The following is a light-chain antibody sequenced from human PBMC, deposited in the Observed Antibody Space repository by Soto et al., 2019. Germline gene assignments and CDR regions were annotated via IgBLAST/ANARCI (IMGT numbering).Light chain of an antibody. Sequence: QSALTQPRSVSGSPGQSVTISCTGTSSDVGGYNYVFWYQQHPGKAPKLMIYDVSKRPSGVPDRFSGSKSGNMASLTISGLQAEDEADYYCCSDAGSYVVFGGGTKLTVL. J-gene: IGLJ2*01. CDR1: SSDVGGYNY. CDR2: DVS. V-gene: IGLV2-11*01. CDR3: CSDAGSYVV.